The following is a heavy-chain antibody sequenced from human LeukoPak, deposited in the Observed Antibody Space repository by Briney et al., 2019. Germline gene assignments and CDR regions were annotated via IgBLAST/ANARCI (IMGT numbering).Heavy chain of an antibody. Sequence: GGSLRLSCVASGFTLSSYAMSWVRQAPGKGLQWVSSLGISGDYTWYAGSVKGRFTISRDSSKNTLFLQMNRLRPEDAAVYYCAKAPVTTCRGAYCYPFDYWGQGTLVTVSS. CDR2: LGISGDYT. CDR3: AKAPVTTCRGAYCYPFDY. V-gene: IGHV3-23*01. CDR1: GFTLSSYA. D-gene: IGHD2-21*01. J-gene: IGHJ4*02.